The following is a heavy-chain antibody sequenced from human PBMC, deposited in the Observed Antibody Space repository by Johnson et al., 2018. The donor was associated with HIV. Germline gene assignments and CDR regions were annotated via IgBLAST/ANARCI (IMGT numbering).Heavy chain of an antibody. Sequence: QVQLVESGGGLIQPGGSLRLSCAASGFTVSSNYMSWVRLAPGNGLEWVSYISSSGNTIYYADSVKGRFTISRDNAKNSLYLQMNSLRVEDTAVYYCARDESGYDEGFDAFDIWGQGTMVTVSS. CDR3: ARDESGYDEGFDAFDI. CDR1: GFTVSSNY. J-gene: IGHJ3*02. D-gene: IGHD5-12*01. V-gene: IGHV3-11*04. CDR2: ISSSGNTI.